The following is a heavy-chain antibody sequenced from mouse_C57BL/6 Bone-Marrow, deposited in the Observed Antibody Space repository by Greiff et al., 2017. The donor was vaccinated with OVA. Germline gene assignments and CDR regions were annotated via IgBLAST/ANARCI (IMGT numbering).Heavy chain of an antibody. CDR3: VRHGYYAMDY. CDR2: IRSKSNNYAT. CDR1: GFSFNTYA. V-gene: IGHV10-1*01. Sequence: EVHLVESGGGLVQPKGSLKLSCAASGFSFNTYAMNWVRQAPGKGLEWVARIRSKSNNYATYYADSVKDRFTISRDDSESMLYLQMNNLKTEDTAIDYCVRHGYYAMDYWGQGNSVTGSS. J-gene: IGHJ4*01.